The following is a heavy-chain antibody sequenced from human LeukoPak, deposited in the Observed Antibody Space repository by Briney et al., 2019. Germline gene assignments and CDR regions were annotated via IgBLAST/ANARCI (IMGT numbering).Heavy chain of an antibody. CDR2: LNWNGGST. CDR3: TVTPTRGDNWFDP. D-gene: IGHD3-10*01. V-gene: IGHV3-20*04. J-gene: IGHJ5*02. Sequence: GGSLRLSCTASGFIVSDSCMSWVRQAPGKGLEWVSGLNWNGGSTGYADSVKGRFTISRDNAKNSLYLQMNSLRAEDTAVYYCTVTPTRGDNWFDPWGQGTLVTVSS. CDR1: GFIVSDSC.